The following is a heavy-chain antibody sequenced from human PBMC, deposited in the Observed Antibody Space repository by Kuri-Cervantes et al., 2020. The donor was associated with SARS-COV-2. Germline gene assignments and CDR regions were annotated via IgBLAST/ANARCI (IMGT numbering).Heavy chain of an antibody. J-gene: IGHJ6*02. V-gene: IGHV3-72*01. D-gene: IGHD2-2*01. CDR3: SACGSTDCYNYYYYGLDV. CDR2: IRNEVSSYTT. CDR1: GFSFSDHY. Sequence: GESLKISCAASGFSFSDHYMDWVRQAPGKGLEWVGRIRNEVSSYTTEYAASVKGRFTISRADSQNSLFLQMNSLKTEHTAVYYCSACGSTDCYNYYYYGLDVWGQGTTVTVSS.